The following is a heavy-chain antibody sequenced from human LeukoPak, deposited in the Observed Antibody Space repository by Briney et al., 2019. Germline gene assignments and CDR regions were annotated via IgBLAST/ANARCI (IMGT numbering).Heavy chain of an antibody. Sequence: PSETLSLTCTVSGGSMSSYYWSWIRQPPGKGLEWIGYIYYSGSTNYNPSLKSRVTISVDTSKNQFSLKLSSVTAADTAVYYCARHAFYSSSWELDAFDIWGQGTMVTVSS. D-gene: IGHD6-13*01. J-gene: IGHJ3*02. V-gene: IGHV4-59*08. CDR3: ARHAFYSSSWELDAFDI. CDR2: IYYSGST. CDR1: GGSMSSYY.